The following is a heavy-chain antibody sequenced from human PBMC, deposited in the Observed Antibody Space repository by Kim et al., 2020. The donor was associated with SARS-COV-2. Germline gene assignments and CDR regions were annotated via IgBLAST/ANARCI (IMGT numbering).Heavy chain of an antibody. CDR1: GFTFDDYA. Sequence: GGSLRLSCAASGFTFDDYAMHWVRQAPGKGLEWVSGISWNSGSIGYADSVKGRFTISRDNAKNSLYLQMNSLRAEDTALYYCAKGRSWDILTGYYLDYWGQGTRVTVSS. V-gene: IGHV3-9*01. J-gene: IGHJ4*02. CDR2: ISWNSGSI. D-gene: IGHD3-9*01. CDR3: AKGRSWDILTGYYLDY.